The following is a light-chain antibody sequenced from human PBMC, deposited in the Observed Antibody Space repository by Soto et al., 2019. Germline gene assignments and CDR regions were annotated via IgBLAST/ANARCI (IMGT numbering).Light chain of an antibody. CDR3: SSYTSSSTLYV. CDR2: EVS. V-gene: IGLV2-14*01. J-gene: IGLJ1*01. CDR1: SSDVGGYNY. Sequence: SALTQPASVSGSPGQSVTISCTGTSSDVGGYNYVSWYQQHPGKAPKLMICEVSTRPSGVSNRFSGSKSGNTASLTISGLQAEDEADYYCSSYTSSSTLYVFGTGTKV.